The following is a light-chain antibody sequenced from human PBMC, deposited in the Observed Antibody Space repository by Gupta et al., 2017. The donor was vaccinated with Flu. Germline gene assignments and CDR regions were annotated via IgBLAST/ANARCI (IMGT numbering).Light chain of an antibody. J-gene: IGLJ3*02. CDR3: CSDAESNTWV. CDR2: QVN. V-gene: IGLV2-23*02. Sequence: QSALTPPASVSGSPVPSITISCTGTSSDVGSYNVVSWYQQHPGRAPKVIIYQVNKRPSGVANRFSGSKSGNTASLTISGLEEEDEADYYCCSDAESNTWVFGGGTKLTVL. CDR1: SSDVGSYNV.